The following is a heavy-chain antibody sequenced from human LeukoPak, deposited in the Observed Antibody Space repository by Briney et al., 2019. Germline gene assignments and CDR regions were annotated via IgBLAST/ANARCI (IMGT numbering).Heavy chain of an antibody. J-gene: IGHJ3*02. CDR2: MNPNSGNT. Sequence: ASVKVSCMASGYTFTSYDINWVRQATGQGLEWMGWMNPNSGNTGYAQKFQGRVTMTRNTSISTAYMELSSLRSEDTAVYYCARSIAVAGPDAFDIWGQGTMVTVSS. CDR1: GYTFTSYD. V-gene: IGHV1-8*01. CDR3: ARSIAVAGPDAFDI. D-gene: IGHD6-19*01.